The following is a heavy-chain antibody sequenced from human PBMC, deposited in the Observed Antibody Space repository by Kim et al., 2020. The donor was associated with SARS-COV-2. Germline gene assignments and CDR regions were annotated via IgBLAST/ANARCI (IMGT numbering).Heavy chain of an antibody. CDR2: IYYSGST. D-gene: IGHD2-15*01. V-gene: IGHV4-59*01. Sequence: SETLSLTCTVSGGSISSNYWSWIRQPPGKGLEWIGYIYYSGSTNYNPSLKSRVTISLDTSKNQFSLKLSSVTAADTAVYYCARAYCSGGSCFSLKWFDPWGQGTLVTVSS. CDR1: GGSISSNY. J-gene: IGHJ5*02. CDR3: ARAYCSGGSCFSLKWFDP.